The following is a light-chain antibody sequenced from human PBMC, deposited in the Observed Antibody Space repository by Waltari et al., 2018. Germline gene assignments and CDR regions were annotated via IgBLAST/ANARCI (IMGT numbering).Light chain of an antibody. CDR1: QSVSSN. CDR2: GAS. J-gene: IGKJ1*01. Sequence: EIVMPQSPVTLSVSPGERATLSCRASQSVSSNIAWYQQKPGQAPRLLIYGASTRATGIPTRFSGSGSGTEFTLTISSLQSEDFAVYYCQQYNNWPRTFGQGTKVEIK. V-gene: IGKV3-15*01. CDR3: QQYNNWPRT.